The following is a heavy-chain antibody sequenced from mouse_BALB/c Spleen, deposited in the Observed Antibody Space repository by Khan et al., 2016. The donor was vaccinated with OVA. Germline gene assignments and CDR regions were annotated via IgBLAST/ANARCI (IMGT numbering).Heavy chain of an antibody. Sequence: EVELVESGPGLLKPSQSLSLTCTVTGYSITSDYAWNWIRQFPGNKLEWMAYIGYSGSTTYNPLLSSLITITRDTSKNQFFLKLDSMATEDTSTYYCASERLLLRYPAFFDYWGQGTTLTVSS. CDR3: ASERLLLRYPAFFDY. CDR1: GYSITSDYA. CDR2: IGYSGST. D-gene: IGHD1-1*01. V-gene: IGHV3-2*02. J-gene: IGHJ2*01.